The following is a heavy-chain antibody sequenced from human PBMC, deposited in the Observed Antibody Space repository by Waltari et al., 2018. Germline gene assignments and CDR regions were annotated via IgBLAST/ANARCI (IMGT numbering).Heavy chain of an antibody. J-gene: IGHJ5*02. CDR2: IAPAGDNT. Sequence: EVQVLESGGGLVQPGGSLRLSCAVSGFTFSSYSMTWVRLAAGKGLEWVSSIAPAGDNTYYADSVRGRFTFSRDNSKNTVYLQMNSLKVEDTAVYYCARGALTPDHWGQGTLVTVSP. V-gene: IGHV3-23*01. CDR3: ARGALTPDH. CDR1: GFTFSSYS.